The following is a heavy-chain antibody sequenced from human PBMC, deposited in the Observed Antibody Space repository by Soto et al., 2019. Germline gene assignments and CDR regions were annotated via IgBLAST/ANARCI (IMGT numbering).Heavy chain of an antibody. CDR1: GFTFSGSA. CDR3: TRHSRYCSSTSCYATILSDYYYMDV. CDR2: IRSKANSYAT. V-gene: IGHV3-73*01. J-gene: IGHJ6*03. D-gene: IGHD2-2*01. Sequence: GGSLRLSCAASGFTFSGSAMHWVRQASGKGLEWVGRIRSKANSYATAYAASVKGRFTISRDDSKNTEYLQMNSLKTEDTAVYYCTRHSRYCSSTSCYATILSDYYYMDVWGKGTTVTVSS.